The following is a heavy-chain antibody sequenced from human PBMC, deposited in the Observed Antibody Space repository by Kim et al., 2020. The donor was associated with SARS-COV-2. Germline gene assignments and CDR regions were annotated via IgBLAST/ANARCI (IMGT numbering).Heavy chain of an antibody. CDR2: ISWNSGSI. Sequence: GGSLRLSCAASGFTFDDYAMHWVRQAPGKGLEWVSGISWNSGSIGYADSVKGRFTISRDNAKNSLYLQMNSLRAEDTALYYCAKDMDTYYYGSGSSSDAFGIWGQGTMVTVSS. J-gene: IGHJ3*02. V-gene: IGHV3-9*01. D-gene: IGHD3-10*01. CDR1: GFTFDDYA. CDR3: AKDMDTYYYGSGSSSDAFGI.